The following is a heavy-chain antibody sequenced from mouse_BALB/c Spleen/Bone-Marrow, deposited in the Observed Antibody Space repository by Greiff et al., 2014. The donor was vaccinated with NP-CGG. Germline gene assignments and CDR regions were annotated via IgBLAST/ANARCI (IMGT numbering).Heavy chain of an antibody. J-gene: IGHJ4*01. Sequence: EVQLQQSGPGLVKPSQSLSLTCTVTGYSITSDYAWNWIRQFPGNKLEWMGYISYSGSTSYNPSLKSRISITRDTSKNQFFLQLNSXXXEDTATYYCASQDVYYYAMDYWGQGTSVTVSS. CDR3: ASQDVYYYAMDY. D-gene: IGHD3-2*02. V-gene: IGHV3-2*02. CDR1: GYSITSDYA. CDR2: ISYSGST.